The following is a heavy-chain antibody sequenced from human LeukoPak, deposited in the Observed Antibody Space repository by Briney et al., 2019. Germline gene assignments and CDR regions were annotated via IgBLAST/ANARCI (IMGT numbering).Heavy chain of an antibody. D-gene: IGHD1-7*01. CDR1: GYTFTSYD. J-gene: IGHJ6*03. CDR3: ARGGRITGTTARLAAYYYYKDV. Sequence: ASVKVSCKASGYTFTSYDINWVRQATGQGLEWMGWMNPNSGNTGYAQKFQGRVTMTRNTSISTAYMELSSLRSEDTAVYYCARGGRITGTTARLAAYYYYKDVWGKGTTVTVSS. V-gene: IGHV1-8*01. CDR2: MNPNSGNT.